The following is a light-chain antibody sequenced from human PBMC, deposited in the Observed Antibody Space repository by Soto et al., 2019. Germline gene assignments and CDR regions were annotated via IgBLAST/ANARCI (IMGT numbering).Light chain of an antibody. CDR2: DAS. V-gene: IGKV1-5*01. CDR1: QTIFNW. Sequence: DIQMTQSPSTLSASVGDRVTITCRASQTIFNWLAWYQRKPGRAPNLLIYDASSLQSGVPSTFSGSGSGTEFPLTIRSLQPGDFATYYCQQYNSYPWTFGQGTKVEIK. CDR3: QQYNSYPWT. J-gene: IGKJ1*01.